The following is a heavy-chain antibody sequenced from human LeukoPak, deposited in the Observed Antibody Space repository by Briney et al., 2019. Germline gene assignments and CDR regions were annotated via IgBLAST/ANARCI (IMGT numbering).Heavy chain of an antibody. J-gene: IGHJ2*01. CDR1: GFTFNNYR. V-gene: IGHV3-74*01. CDR2: INPDGTVA. CDR3: VRDSPSGFFDL. Sequence: GGSLRLSCAASGFTFNNYRLHWLRQAPGKGLQCHSPINPDGTVATYGDCVKGRFTISRDNDKNTLYLQMNRLRVEDTAVYYCVRDSPSGFFDLWGRGTLVSVCS. D-gene: IGHD6-19*01.